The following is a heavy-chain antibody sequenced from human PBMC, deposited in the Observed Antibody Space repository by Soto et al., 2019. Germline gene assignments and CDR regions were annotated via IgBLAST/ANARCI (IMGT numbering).Heavy chain of an antibody. Sequence: SELMSVTCTVACGPLSTYYFNCVLNPAGKGLEWIGRIDTSGSTNYNPSLKSRVTMSVDTSKQEFSLKLSSVTAADTAREDCARGGKDFGSGPFDYWGRRARVTVS. V-gene: IGHV4-4*07. CDR2: IDTSGST. J-gene: IGHJ4*02. CDR1: CGPLSTYY. CDR3: ARGGKDFGSGPFDY. D-gene: IGHD3-3*01.